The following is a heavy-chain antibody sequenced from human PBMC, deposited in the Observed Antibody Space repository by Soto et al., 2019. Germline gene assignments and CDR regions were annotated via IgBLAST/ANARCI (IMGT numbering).Heavy chain of an antibody. CDR2: IYYSGST. CDR1: GGSISSGGYY. J-gene: IGHJ5*02. D-gene: IGHD3-9*01. CDR3: ARAYYDILTGYPNWFDP. Sequence: SETLSLTCTVSGGSISSGGYYWSWIRQHPGKGLEWIGYIYYSGSTYYNPSLKSRVTISVDTSKNQFSLKLSSVTAADTAVYYCARAYYDILTGYPNWFDPWGQGTLVTVSS. V-gene: IGHV4-31*03.